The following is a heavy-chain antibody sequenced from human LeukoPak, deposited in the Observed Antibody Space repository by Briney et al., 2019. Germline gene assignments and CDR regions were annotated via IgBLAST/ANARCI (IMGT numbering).Heavy chain of an antibody. D-gene: IGHD5-18*01. Sequence: GGSLRLSCAASGFTFSNAWMSWVRQAPGKGLEWAGRIKSKTDGGTTDYAAPVKGRFTISRDDSKNTLYLQMNSLKTEDTAVYYCTTGRGIQLWTRNPFDPWGQGTLVTVSS. V-gene: IGHV3-15*01. CDR2: IKSKTDGGTT. CDR1: GFTFSNAW. CDR3: TTGRGIQLWTRNPFDP. J-gene: IGHJ5*02.